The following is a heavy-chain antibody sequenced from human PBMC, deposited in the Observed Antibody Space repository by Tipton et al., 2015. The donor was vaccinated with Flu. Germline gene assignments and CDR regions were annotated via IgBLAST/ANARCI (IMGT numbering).Heavy chain of an antibody. Sequence: TLSLTCAVYGGSFSGYYWSWIRQPPGKGLEWIGEINHSGSTNYNPSLKSRVTISVDTSKNQFSLKLSSVTAADTAVYYCARGRRFVMVVAAARLYWFDPWGQGTLVTVSS. J-gene: IGHJ5*02. CDR2: INHSGST. V-gene: IGHV4-34*01. CDR3: ARGRRFVMVVAAARLYWFDP. CDR1: GGSFSGYY. D-gene: IGHD2-15*01.